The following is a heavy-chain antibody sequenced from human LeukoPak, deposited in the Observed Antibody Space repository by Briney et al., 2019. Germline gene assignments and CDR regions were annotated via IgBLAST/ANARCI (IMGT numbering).Heavy chain of an antibody. D-gene: IGHD3-10*01. V-gene: IGHV4-30-4*08. J-gene: IGHJ6*02. CDR2: IYYSRST. CDR3: AREAMVRGVIRYYYGMDV. Sequence: SQTLSLTCTVSGGSISSGDYYWSWIRQPPGQGLEWIGYIYYSRSTYYNPSLKSRVTISVDTSKNQFSLKLSSVTAADTAVYYCAREAMVRGVIRYYYGMDVWGQGTTVTVSS. CDR1: GGSISSGDYY.